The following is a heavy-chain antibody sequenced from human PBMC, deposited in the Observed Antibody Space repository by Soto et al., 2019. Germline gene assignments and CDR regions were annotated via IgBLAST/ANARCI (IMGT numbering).Heavy chain of an antibody. CDR1: GFTFSSYA. CDR3: AKASATVKSDGMDV. Sequence: EVQLLESGGGLVQPGGSLRLSCAASGFTFSSYAMSWVRQAPGKGLECVSRISSGANTYYTDSVRGRFTISRDNSKNSLYRQMSSLRAHDTAIYYCAKASATVKSDGMDVWGQGTTVTVSS. J-gene: IGHJ6*02. V-gene: IGHV3-23*01. CDR2: ISSGANT.